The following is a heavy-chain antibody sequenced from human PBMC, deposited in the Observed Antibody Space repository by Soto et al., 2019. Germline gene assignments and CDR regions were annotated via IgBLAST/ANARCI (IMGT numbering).Heavy chain of an antibody. CDR2: ISAYNGNT. V-gene: IGHV1-18*01. J-gene: IGHJ4*02. Sequence: ASVKVSCKASGYTFTSYGISWVRQAPGQGLEWMGWISAYNGNTNYAQKLQGRVTMTTDTSTSTAYMELRSLRSDDTAVYYCARQGLTTYCSGGSCYGITDYWGQGTLVTVSS. D-gene: IGHD2-15*01. CDR3: ARQGLTTYCSGGSCYGITDY. CDR1: GYTFTSYG.